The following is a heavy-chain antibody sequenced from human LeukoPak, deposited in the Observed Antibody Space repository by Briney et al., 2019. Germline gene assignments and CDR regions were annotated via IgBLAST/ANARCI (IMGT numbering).Heavy chain of an antibody. CDR3: ARAPSTGGVFFDY. V-gene: IGHV4-59*12. CDR1: GASINPFY. CDR2: IYFRGNT. Sequence: SETLSLTCTVSGASINPFYWTWIRQSPGKGLEWIGNIYFRGNTYYNPSLESRVTISIDTSKNQFSLKLSSVTAADTAVYYCARAPSTGGVFFDYRGQGTLVTVSS. D-gene: IGHD5/OR15-5a*01. J-gene: IGHJ4*02.